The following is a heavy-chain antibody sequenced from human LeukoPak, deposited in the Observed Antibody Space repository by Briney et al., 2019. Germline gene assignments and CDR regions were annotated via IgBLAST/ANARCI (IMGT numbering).Heavy chain of an antibody. D-gene: IGHD2-2*01. Sequence: PGGSLRLSCAASGFTFSSYGMHWVRQAPGKGLEWVAVIWNDGSNKYYADSVKGRFTISRDNSKNTLYLQMNSLRADDTAVYYCARAAEKYCSIIRCFFASGARGPLVPVPS. J-gene: IGHJ4*02. CDR1: GFTFSSYG. CDR3: ARAAEKYCSIIRCFFAS. V-gene: IGHV3-33*01. CDR2: IWNDGSNK.